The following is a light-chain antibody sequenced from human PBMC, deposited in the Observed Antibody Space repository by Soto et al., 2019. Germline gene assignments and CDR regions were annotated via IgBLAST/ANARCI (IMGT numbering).Light chain of an antibody. CDR2: GAT. Sequence: ALPMTQSPSSLSASVGDRVTITCRASQDIRTELGWSQQKPGKAPKLLIYGATTLQSGDPSRFSGSGSGTDFTLTSSGLQPEDFATYYCLQDYNYPRTFGQGTKVEVK. V-gene: IGKV1-6*01. CDR3: LQDYNYPRT. CDR1: QDIRTE. J-gene: IGKJ1*01.